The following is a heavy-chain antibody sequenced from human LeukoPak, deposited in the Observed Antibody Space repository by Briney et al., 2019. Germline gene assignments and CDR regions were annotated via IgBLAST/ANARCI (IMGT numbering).Heavy chain of an antibody. J-gene: IGHJ6*03. V-gene: IGHV4-38-2*02. D-gene: IGHD6-25*01. CDR2: IYHSGST. CDR1: GYSISSGYY. Sequence: SETLSLTCTVSGYSISSGYYWRWIRQPPGKGLEWIGSIYHSGSTYYNPSLKSRVTISVDTSKNQFSLKLSSVTAADTAIYYCARDFSSGSTVYYYYYMVVWGKGTTVTFSS. CDR3: ARDFSSGSTVYYYYYMVV.